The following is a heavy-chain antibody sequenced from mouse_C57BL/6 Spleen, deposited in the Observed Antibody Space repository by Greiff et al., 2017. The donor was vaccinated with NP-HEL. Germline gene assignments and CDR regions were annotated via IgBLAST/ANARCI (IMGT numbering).Heavy chain of an antibody. V-gene: IGHV5-16*01. D-gene: IGHD2-10*02. Sequence: EVMLVESEGGLVQPGSSMKLSCTASGFTFSDYYMAWVRQVPEKGLEWVANINYDGSSTYYLDSLKSRFIISRDNAKNILYLQMSSLKSEDTATYYCARAAYGNYDWYFDVWGTGTTVTVSS. J-gene: IGHJ1*03. CDR1: GFTFSDYY. CDR3: ARAAYGNYDWYFDV. CDR2: INYDGSST.